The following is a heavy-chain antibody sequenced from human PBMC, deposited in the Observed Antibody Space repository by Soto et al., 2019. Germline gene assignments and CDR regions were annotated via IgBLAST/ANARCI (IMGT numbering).Heavy chain of an antibody. D-gene: IGHD3-3*01. CDR2: ISAYNGNT. CDR1: GYTFTSYG. V-gene: IGHV1-18*04. CDR3: ARDTFLEWLLAPNYYGMDV. J-gene: IGHJ6*02. Sequence: ASVEVSCKASGYTFTSYGMSWVRQAPGQGLEWMGWISAYNGNTNYAQKLQGRVTMTTDTSTSTAYMELRSLRSDDTAVYYCARDTFLEWLLAPNYYGMDVWGQGTTITVSS.